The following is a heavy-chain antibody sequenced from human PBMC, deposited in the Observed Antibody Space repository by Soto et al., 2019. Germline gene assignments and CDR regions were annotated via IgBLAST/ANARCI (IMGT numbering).Heavy chain of an antibody. CDR2: INAGNGNT. CDR1: GYTFTSYA. Sequence: ASVKVSCKASGYTFTSYAMHWVRQAPGQRLEWMGWINAGNGNTKYSQKFQGRVTITRDTSASTAYMELSSLRSEDTAVYYCARAHYDILTGYSLNWFDPWGQGTLVTV. D-gene: IGHD3-9*01. J-gene: IGHJ5*02. CDR3: ARAHYDILTGYSLNWFDP. V-gene: IGHV1-3*01.